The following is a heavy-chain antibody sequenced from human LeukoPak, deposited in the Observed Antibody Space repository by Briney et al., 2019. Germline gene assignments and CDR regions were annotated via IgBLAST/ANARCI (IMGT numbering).Heavy chain of an antibody. V-gene: IGHV3-21*01. CDR1: GFKFGSHV. Sequence: EWSLILSCTDSGFKFGSHVMSCVRQAPGKGLEWVSSISSRSSFVYYADSVKGRFTISRVDAKSSLYLQMNSLRAEDTAMYYCARSFLNYYDSRGYPYFFDNWGQGTLVTGSS. J-gene: IGHJ4*02. CDR2: ISSRSSFV. D-gene: IGHD3-22*01. CDR3: ARSFLNYYDSRGYPYFFDN.